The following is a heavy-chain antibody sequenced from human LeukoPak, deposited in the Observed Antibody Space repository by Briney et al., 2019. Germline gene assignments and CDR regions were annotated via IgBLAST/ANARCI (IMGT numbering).Heavy chain of an antibody. CDR3: AKDRRTYYYDSSGPYDAFDI. D-gene: IGHD3-22*01. CDR2: INCSGGST. J-gene: IGHJ3*02. Sequence: GGSLSLSFAASGFPFSSYAMSWVRPAPGKGLEWVSAINCSGGSTYYADSVKGRFTISRDNSKNTLYLQMNSLRAEDTAVYYCAKDRRTYYYDSSGPYDAFDIWGQGTMVTVSS. V-gene: IGHV3-23*01. CDR1: GFPFSSYA.